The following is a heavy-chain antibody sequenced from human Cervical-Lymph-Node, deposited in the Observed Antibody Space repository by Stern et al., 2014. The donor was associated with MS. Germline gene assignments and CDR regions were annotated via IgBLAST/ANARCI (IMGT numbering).Heavy chain of an antibody. J-gene: IGHJ3*01. CDR1: GFSLTTTGIR. CDR3: ARTPTYRFAFDV. D-gene: IGHD3-10*01. V-gene: IGHV2-70*04. Sequence: QITLKESGPALVRPTQTLTLTCTFSGFSLTTTGIRVSWIRQPPGKALEWLARIGWDDSTCYSTSLRTRLIISKDTSKTQVVLTMTNVDPADTATYYCARTPTYRFAFDVWGQGTVVIVSS. CDR2: IGWDDST.